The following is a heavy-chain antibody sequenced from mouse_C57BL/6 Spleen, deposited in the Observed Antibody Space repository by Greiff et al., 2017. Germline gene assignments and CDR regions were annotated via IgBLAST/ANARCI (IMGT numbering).Heavy chain of an antibody. CDR1: GYAFSSYW. CDR3: ARAFITTVVDYWYFDV. Sequence: QVQLQQSGAELVKPGASVKISCKASGYAFSSYWMNWVKQRPGKGLEWIGQIYPGDGDTNYNGKFKGKATLTADKSSSTAYMQLSSLTSEDSAVYFCARAFITTVVDYWYFDVWGTGTTVTVSS. V-gene: IGHV1-80*01. J-gene: IGHJ1*03. CDR2: IYPGDGDT. D-gene: IGHD1-1*01.